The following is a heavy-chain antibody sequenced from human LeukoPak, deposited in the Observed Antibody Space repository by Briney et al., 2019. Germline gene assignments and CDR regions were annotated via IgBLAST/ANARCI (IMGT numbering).Heavy chain of an antibody. V-gene: IGHV3-30-3*01. D-gene: IGHD3-3*01. CDR3: ARGSHDFWSGYYY. J-gene: IGHJ4*02. CDR1: GFTFSSYA. Sequence: GGSLRLSCAASGFTFSSYAMHWVRQAPGKGLEWVAVTSYDGSNKYHADSVNGRFTISRDNSKNTLYLQMNSLRADDTAVYYCARGSHDFWSGYYYWGQGTLVTVSS. CDR2: TSYDGSNK.